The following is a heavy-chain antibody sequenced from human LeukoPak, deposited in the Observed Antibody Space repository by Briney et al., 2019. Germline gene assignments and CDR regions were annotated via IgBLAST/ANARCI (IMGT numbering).Heavy chain of an antibody. Sequence: ASVKVSCKAFGYTFTSYGITWVRQAPGQGLEWMGWINPNSGGTNYAQKFRGRVTMTRDTSISTAYMELSRLRSDDTAVYYCASHGSLTYYYDSSGYYYPYYFDYWGQGTLVTVSS. V-gene: IGHV1-2*02. CDR2: INPNSGGT. D-gene: IGHD3-22*01. J-gene: IGHJ4*02. CDR3: ASHGSLTYYYDSSGYYYPYYFDY. CDR1: GYTFTSYG.